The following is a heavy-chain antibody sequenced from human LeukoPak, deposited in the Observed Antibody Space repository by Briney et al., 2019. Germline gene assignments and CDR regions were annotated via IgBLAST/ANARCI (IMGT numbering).Heavy chain of an antibody. Sequence: GGSLRLSCAASGFTFSNAWMSWVRQAPGKGLEWVGRIKSKTDGGTTDYAAPVKGRFTISRDDSKNTLYLQMNSLKTEDTAVYYCTTDRDVVVTATAFDIWGQGTMVTVSS. CDR2: IKSKTDGGTT. CDR1: GFTFSNAW. CDR3: TTDRDVVVTATAFDI. V-gene: IGHV3-15*01. D-gene: IGHD2-21*02. J-gene: IGHJ3*02.